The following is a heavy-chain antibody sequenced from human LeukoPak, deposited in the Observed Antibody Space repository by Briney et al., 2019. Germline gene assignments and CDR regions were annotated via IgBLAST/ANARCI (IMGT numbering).Heavy chain of an antibody. CDR3: AREPQGDSSGYDAFDI. J-gene: IGHJ3*02. CDR1: GFTVSSNY. CDR2: IYSGGST. D-gene: IGHD3-22*01. V-gene: IGHV3-66*01. Sequence: GGSLRLSCAASGFTVSSNYMTWVRQAPGKGLEWVLVIYSGGSTYYADSVKGRFTLSRDNSKNTLFLQMNSLRAEDTAVYYCAREPQGDSSGYDAFDIWGQGTMVTVSS.